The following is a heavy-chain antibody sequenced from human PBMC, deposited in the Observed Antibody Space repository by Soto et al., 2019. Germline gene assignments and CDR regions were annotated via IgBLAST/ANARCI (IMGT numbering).Heavy chain of an antibody. V-gene: IGHV3-23*01. Sequence: EVQMLESGGDLVQPGGSLRLSCAASGFIFSNYAMNWVRQAPGKGLEWVSGISGSGDRTFYADSVKGRFTISRDNSKNSLYLQMNGLRVDDTAVYYCAKGGRRFLKADYWGQGSLVTVSS. CDR1: GFIFSNYA. D-gene: IGHD2-15*01. J-gene: IGHJ4*02. CDR2: ISGSGDRT. CDR3: AKGGRRFLKADY.